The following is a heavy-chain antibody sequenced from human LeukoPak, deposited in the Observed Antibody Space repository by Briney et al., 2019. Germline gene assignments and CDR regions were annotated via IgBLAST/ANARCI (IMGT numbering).Heavy chain of an antibody. V-gene: IGHV1-18*01. CDR2: ISAYNGNT. Sequence: GASVKVSCKASGYTFTSYGISWVRQAPGQGLEWMGWISAYNGNTNYAQKLQGRVTMTTDTSTSTAYMELRSLRSDDTAVYYCARESWNYRGVDWFDPWGQGTLVTVSS. J-gene: IGHJ5*02. CDR3: ARESWNYRGVDWFDP. CDR1: GYTFTSYG. D-gene: IGHD1-7*01.